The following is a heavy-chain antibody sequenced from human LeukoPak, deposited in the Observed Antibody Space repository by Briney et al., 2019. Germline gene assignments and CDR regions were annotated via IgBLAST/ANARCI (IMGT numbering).Heavy chain of an antibody. J-gene: IGHJ4*02. Sequence: GGSLRLSCAASGFTFSSYGMHWVRQAPGKGLEWVAVIWYDGSNKYYADSVKGRFTISRDNSKNTLYLQMNSLRAEDTAVYYCARNSQHQEIDYWGQGTLVTVSS. CDR2: IWYDGSNK. CDR1: GFTFSSYG. V-gene: IGHV3-33*01. CDR3: ARNSQHQEIDY. D-gene: IGHD2-2*01.